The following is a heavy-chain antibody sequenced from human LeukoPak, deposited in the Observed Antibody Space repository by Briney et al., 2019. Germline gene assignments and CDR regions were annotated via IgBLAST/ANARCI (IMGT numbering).Heavy chain of an antibody. D-gene: IGHD5-18*01. CDR2: ISSRGSTI. CDR3: ARHDTAMATDYGMDV. Sequence: GGSLRLSCAASGFTFSDYYMSWIRKAPGKGLEWVSYISSRGSTIYYADSVKGRFTISRDNAKNSLYLQMNSLRAEDTAVYYCARHDTAMATDYGMDVWGQGTTVTVSS. CDR1: GFTFSDYY. V-gene: IGHV3-11*01. J-gene: IGHJ6*02.